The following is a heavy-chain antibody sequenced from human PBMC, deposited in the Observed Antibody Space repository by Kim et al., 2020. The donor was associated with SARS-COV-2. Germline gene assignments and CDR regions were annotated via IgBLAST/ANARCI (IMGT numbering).Heavy chain of an antibody. J-gene: IGHJ2*01. CDR3: ARHLRNWYFDL. V-gene: IGHV4-39*01. Sequence: TPSLKARVTISVDTSKKQFSLGLSSVTAADAAVYYCARHLRNWYFDLWGRGTLVTVSS.